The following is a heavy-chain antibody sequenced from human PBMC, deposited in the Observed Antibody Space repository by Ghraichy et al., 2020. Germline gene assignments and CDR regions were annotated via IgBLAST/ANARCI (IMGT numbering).Heavy chain of an antibody. CDR1: GFSFSSYN. CDR2: ITSTSRFI. V-gene: IGHV3-48*01. CDR3: ARASTVARFYYYDGMDV. D-gene: IGHD4-23*01. Sequence: GGSLRLSCVGSGFSFSSYNMNWVRQAPGKGLEWVSYITSTSRFISYADSVKGRFTVSRDNAQNSLSLQMKSLRGEDTAVYYCARASTVARFYYYDGMDVWGQGTTVTVSS. J-gene: IGHJ6*02.